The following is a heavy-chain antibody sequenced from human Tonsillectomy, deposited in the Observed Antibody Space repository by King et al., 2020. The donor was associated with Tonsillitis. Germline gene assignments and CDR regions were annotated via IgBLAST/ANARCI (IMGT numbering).Heavy chain of an antibody. J-gene: IGHJ4*02. V-gene: IGHV1-69*01. CDR3: ARVGFYCDTTSCPLDY. CDR2: IIPVFGTA. D-gene: IGHD2-2*01. CDR1: GDTFSSYA. Sequence: QLVQSGAEVKKPGSSVKVSCKASGDTFSSYALSWVRQAPRQGLEWMGGIIPVFGTANYAQKFMGRVTITADESTSTAYMELSSLRSEDTAVFYCARVGFYCDTTSCPLDYWGQGTLVTVSS.